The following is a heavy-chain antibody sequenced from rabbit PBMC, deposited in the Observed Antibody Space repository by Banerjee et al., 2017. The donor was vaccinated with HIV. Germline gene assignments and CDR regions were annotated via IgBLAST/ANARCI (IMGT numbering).Heavy chain of an antibody. CDR2: IYAGSSGST. CDR3: AREQSYAGYAGYGYGAPIGYFNL. V-gene: IGHV1S40*01. CDR1: GFSFSSSYY. J-gene: IGHJ4*01. D-gene: IGHD6-1*01. Sequence: QSLEESGGDLVKPGASLTLTCTASGFSFSSSYYMCWVRQAPGKGLEWIACIYAGSSGSTYYASWAKGRFTISKTSSTTVTLQMTSLTAADAATYFCAREQSYAGYAGYGYGAPIGYFNLWGPGTLVTVS.